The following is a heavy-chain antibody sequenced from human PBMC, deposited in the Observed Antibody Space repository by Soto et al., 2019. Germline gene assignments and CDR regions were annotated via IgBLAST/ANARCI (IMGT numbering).Heavy chain of an antibody. V-gene: IGHV4-4*02. Sequence: SETLSLTCAVSGGSISSSNWWSWVRQPPGKGLEWIGEIYHSGSTNYNPSLKSRVTISVDKSKNQFSLKLSSVTAADTAVYYCARDYHGDYLVDYYYYGMDVWGQGTTVTVSS. D-gene: IGHD4-17*01. CDR1: GGSISSSNW. J-gene: IGHJ6*02. CDR3: ARDYHGDYLVDYYYYGMDV. CDR2: IYHSGST.